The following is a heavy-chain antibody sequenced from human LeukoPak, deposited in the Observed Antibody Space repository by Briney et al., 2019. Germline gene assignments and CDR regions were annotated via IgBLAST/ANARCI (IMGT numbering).Heavy chain of an antibody. Sequence: PSETLSLTCPVSGRSLSSYYWSWIRQSDGEGLGCVGYMHKTGSTNYYPSLKSRVTISLESSKDQSSLKLTSVTAADTAVSYCARGGYYGSENDFRFDPWGQGTLVTVSS. D-gene: IGHD3-10*01. V-gene: IGHV4-59*01. J-gene: IGHJ5*02. CDR3: ARGGYYGSENDFRFDP. CDR2: MHKTGST. CDR1: GRSLSSYY.